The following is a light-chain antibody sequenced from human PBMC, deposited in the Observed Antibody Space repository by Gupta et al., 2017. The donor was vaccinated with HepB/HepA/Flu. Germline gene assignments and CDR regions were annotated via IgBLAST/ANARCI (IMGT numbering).Light chain of an antibody. CDR3: SSFSNTYTLVL. J-gene: IGLJ2*01. CDR1: SNDIGGYDS. CDR2: DVT. V-gene: IGLV2-14*03. Sequence: HSALTQPASVSVSPVQSITISCTGSSNDIGGYDSVSWYQQDPGQAPKLLIYDVTNRPSGVSNRFSGSKSGNTASLTISGLQAEDEADYYCSSFSNTYTLVLFGGGTKLTVL.